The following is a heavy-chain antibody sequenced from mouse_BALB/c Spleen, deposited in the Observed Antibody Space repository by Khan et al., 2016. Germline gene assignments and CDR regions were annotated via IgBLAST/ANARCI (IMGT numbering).Heavy chain of an antibody. CDR3: ARCAYYRYDGLAY. J-gene: IGHJ3*01. CDR2: INTYTGEP. V-gene: IGHV9-3-1*01. CDR1: GYTFTNYG. D-gene: IGHD2-14*01. Sequence: QIQLVQSGPELKKPGETVKISCKASGYTFTNYGMTWVKQAPGKGLKWMGWINTYTGEPTYADDFKGRFAFSLETSASTAYLQINNLKNEDTATXFCARCAYYRYDGLAYWGPGTLVTVSA.